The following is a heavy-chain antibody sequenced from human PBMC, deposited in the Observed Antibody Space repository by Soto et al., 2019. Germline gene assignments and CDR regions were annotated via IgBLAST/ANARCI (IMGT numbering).Heavy chain of an antibody. CDR1: GGSISSSSYY. J-gene: IGHJ2*01. D-gene: IGHD6-13*01. CDR3: ARHSSSWYVGWYFDL. CDR2: MDYSGGT. V-gene: IGHV4-39*01. Sequence: QLQLQESGPGLVKPSETLSLTCTVSGGSISSSSYYWGWIRQPPGKGLEWIGSMDYSGGTYYNPSLKSRVTISVDTSKNQFSLKLSSVTATDTAVYYCARHSSSWYVGWYFDLWGRGTLVTVSS.